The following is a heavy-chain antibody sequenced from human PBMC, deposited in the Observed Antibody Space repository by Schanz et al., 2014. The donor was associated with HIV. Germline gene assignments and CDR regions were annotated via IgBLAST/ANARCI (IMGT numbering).Heavy chain of an antibody. Sequence: QVQLVESGGGVVQPGRSRRLSCEASGFTFSSYGMHWVRQAPGRGLEWVAAISYDAKNIKYSDSVRGRFTVSRDNYGSTLFLQMNSLRREDTAHYFCARDVGEEKRSCSRSRCHTYIFLQWAMDVGGQGTTVAVS. V-gene: IGHV3-30*03. D-gene: IGHD2-2*01. J-gene: IGHJ6*02. CDR1: GFTFSSYG. CDR3: ARDVGEEKRSCSRSRCHTYIFLQWAMDV. CDR2: ISYDAKNI.